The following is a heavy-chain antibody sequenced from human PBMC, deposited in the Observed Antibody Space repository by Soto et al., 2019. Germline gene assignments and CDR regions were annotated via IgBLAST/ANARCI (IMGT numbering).Heavy chain of an antibody. D-gene: IGHD5-12*01. V-gene: IGHV4-59*12. J-gene: IGHJ4*02. Sequence: HVLLQESGPGLVKPSETLTLTCNVSGASMSTYYWSWIRQAPGKGLEWIGYNYHSGTTNYNPSLKSRVTISVDTSKNQISLRLRSVTAADTAVYYCAREAYCGYGHAIDSWGQGSLVTVSS. CDR1: GASMSTYY. CDR3: AREAYCGYGHAIDS. CDR2: NYHSGTT.